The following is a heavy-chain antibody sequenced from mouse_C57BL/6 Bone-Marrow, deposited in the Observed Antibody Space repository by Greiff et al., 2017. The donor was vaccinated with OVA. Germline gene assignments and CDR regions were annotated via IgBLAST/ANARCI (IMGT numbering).Heavy chain of an antibody. CDR2: FNPTSGYT. J-gene: IGHJ3*01. Sequence: QVQLQQSAAELARPGASVKMSCKASGYTFSSYTMHWVTQRPGQGLEWIGYFNPTSGYTEYHQKFKDRITMTADKSSSTAYMQLSSLTSEDSAVYYCARSNGNYWLAYWGQGTLVTVSA. D-gene: IGHD2-1*01. V-gene: IGHV1-4*02. CDR1: GYTFSSYT. CDR3: ARSNGNYWLAY.